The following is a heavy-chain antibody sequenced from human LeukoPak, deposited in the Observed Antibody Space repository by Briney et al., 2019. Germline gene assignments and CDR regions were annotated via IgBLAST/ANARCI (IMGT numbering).Heavy chain of an antibody. D-gene: IGHD6-25*01. CDR3: VRESERQTASDYFYYMGV. CDR2: ISFDGNNK. CDR1: GFTFSNYA. Sequence: GGSLRLSCEASGFTFSNYAMHWVRQAPGKEQQWVAVISFDGNNKKYASSVNGRFTISRDDSKNTLFLQMNSLRTEDTAVYYCVRESERQTASDYFYYMGVWGKGITVTVSS. J-gene: IGHJ6*03. V-gene: IGHV3-30*14.